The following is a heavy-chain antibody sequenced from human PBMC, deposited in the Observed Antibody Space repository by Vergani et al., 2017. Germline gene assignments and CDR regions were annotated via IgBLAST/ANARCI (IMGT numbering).Heavy chain of an antibody. CDR3: ARDANIIVFDS. Sequence: QVQLVQSGAEVKKPGASVKVSCKASGYTFTGYYMHWVRQAPGQGLEWMGWINANTGNPTYARGFTGRFVFSLDTSASTAYLEIFRLKAEDTAVYFCARDANIIVFDSWGQGALVTVSS. J-gene: IGHJ4*02. V-gene: IGHV7-4-1*01. CDR2: INANTGNP. D-gene: IGHD3-16*02. CDR1: GYTFTGYY.